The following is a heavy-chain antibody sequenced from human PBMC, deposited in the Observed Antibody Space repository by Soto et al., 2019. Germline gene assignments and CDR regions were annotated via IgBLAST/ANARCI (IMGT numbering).Heavy chain of an antibody. V-gene: IGHV3-48*03. CDR1: GFTFISYE. Sequence: QPWGSLRLSCAASGFTFISYEINFFRQSAGKWLEWVSYISNSGSTIYYTDSVKGRFTISRDNAKNSLYLQMNSLRAEDTAVYYCARDTDSSGWDSFDYWGQGTLVTVSS. D-gene: IGHD6-19*01. J-gene: IGHJ4*02. CDR3: ARDTDSSGWDSFDY. CDR2: ISNSGSTI.